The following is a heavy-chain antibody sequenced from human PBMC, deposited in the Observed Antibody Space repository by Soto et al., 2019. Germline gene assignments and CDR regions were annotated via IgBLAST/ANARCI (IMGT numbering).Heavy chain of an antibody. J-gene: IGHJ6*02. CDR3: ARRGDYYGSGYYGMDV. V-gene: IGHV4-59*01. D-gene: IGHD3-10*01. Sequence: SETLSLTCTVSGGSLSSYYWSWIRQPPGKGLEWIGYIYYSGSTNYNPSLKSRVTISVDTSKNQFSLKLSSVTAADTAVYYCARRGDYYGSGYYGMDVWGQGTTVTVSS. CDR2: IYYSGST. CDR1: GGSLSSYY.